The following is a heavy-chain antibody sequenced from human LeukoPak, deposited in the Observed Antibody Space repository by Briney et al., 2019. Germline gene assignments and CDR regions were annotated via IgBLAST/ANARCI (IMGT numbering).Heavy chain of an antibody. Sequence: PGGSLRLSCAASGFTFSSYWMSWVRQAPGKGLEWVANIKQDGSEKYYVDSVKGRFTFSRDNAKNSLYLQMNSLRAEDTAVYYCARDLRGYDIVTGRSDAFDIWGQGTMVTVSS. J-gene: IGHJ3*02. V-gene: IGHV3-7*01. CDR3: ARDLRGYDIVTGRSDAFDI. D-gene: IGHD3-9*01. CDR1: GFTFSSYW. CDR2: IKQDGSEK.